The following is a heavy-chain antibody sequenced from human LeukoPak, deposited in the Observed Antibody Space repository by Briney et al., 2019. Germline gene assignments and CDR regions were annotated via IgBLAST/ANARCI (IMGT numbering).Heavy chain of an antibody. D-gene: IGHD4-23*01. CDR3: ASRYGANLPFDF. CDR2: INHSGST. V-gene: IGHV4-34*01. CDR1: GGSSSGYY. J-gene: IGHJ4*02. Sequence: SETLSLTCAVYGGSSSGYYWGWIRQPPGKGLEWIGDINHSGSTHYNPSLKSRVTVSIDTSKKHFFLKMNSVTAADTAVYYCASRYGANLPFDFWGQGTLVTVSS.